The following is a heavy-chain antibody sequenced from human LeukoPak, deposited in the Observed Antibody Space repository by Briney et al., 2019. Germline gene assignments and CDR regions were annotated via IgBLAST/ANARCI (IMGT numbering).Heavy chain of an antibody. CDR1: GASISSYY. D-gene: IGHD3-10*01. CDR3: ARGGSGSYDYYYYMDV. Sequence: PSETLSLTCTVSGASISSYYWTWIRQPPGKGLEWIGYLYYSGSTNYNPSLKSRVTISGDTSKNQFSLKLSSVTAADTAVYYCARGGSGSYDYYYYMDVWGKGTTVTVSS. V-gene: IGHV4-59*01. CDR2: LYYSGST. J-gene: IGHJ6*03.